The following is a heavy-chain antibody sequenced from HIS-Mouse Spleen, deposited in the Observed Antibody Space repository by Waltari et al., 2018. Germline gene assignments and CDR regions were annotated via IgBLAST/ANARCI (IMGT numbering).Heavy chain of an antibody. CDR2: IDWEDDK. D-gene: IGHD6-6*01. CDR1: GFSLSTSGMC. Sequence: QVTLRESGPALVKPTQTLTLTCTFSGFSLSTSGMCVSWIRQPPGKALEWLALIDWEDDKYYSTSLKTRLTISKDTSKNQVVLTMTNMDPVDTATYYCARTLYSSSSLYYYYGMDVWGQGTTVTVSS. J-gene: IGHJ6*02. V-gene: IGHV2-70*01. CDR3: ARTLYSSSSLYYYYGMDV.